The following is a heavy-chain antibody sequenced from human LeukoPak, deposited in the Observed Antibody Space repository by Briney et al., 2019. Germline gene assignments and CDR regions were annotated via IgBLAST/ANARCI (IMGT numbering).Heavy chain of an antibody. CDR3: ARVRRWLKS. CDR2: INHSGST. Sequence: SETLSLTCAVCGGSFSGYYWSWIRQPPGKGLEWIGEINHSGSTNYNPSLKSRVTISVDTSKNQFSLKLSSVTAADTAVYYCARVRRWLKSWGQGTLVTVSS. CDR1: GGSFSGYY. V-gene: IGHV4-34*01. D-gene: IGHD5-24*01. J-gene: IGHJ4*02.